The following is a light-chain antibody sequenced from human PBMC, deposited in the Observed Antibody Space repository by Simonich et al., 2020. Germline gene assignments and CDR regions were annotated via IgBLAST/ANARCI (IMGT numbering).Light chain of an antibody. CDR1: QSVLYSSNNKNY. J-gene: IGKJ2*01. V-gene: IGKV4-1*01. CDR3: QQYYSTPYT. Sequence: DIVMTQSPDSLAVSLGERATINCKSSQSVLYSSNNKNYLAWYQQKPGQPPKLLIYWAPTREAGVPDRFSGSCSGTDFTLTISSLQAEDVAVYYCQQYYSTPYTFGQGTKLEIK. CDR2: WAP.